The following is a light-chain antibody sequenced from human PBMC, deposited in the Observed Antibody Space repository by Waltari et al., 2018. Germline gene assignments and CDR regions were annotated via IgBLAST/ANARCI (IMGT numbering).Light chain of an antibody. CDR2: GAS. CDR1: QSVDSR. CDR3: QQYNDWPPLT. V-gene: IGKV3-15*01. J-gene: IGKJ4*01. Sequence: EIVMTQSPGTLSVSPGERATLSCRASQSVDSRVAWYQQRPGQAPRLLIYGASTRATVVSARFSGSGSGTEFTLTISGLRPEDVAIYYCQQYNDWPPLTFGGGSKVEIK.